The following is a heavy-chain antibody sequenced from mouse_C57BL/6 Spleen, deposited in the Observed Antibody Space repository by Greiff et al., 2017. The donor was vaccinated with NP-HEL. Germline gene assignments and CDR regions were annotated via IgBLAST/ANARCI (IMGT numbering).Heavy chain of an antibody. J-gene: IGHJ4*01. D-gene: IGHD2-3*01. CDR3: ARSDLSYYAMDD. CDR1: GYAFSSYW. V-gene: IGHV1-80*01. Sequence: QVQLKESGAELVKPGASVKISCKASGYAFSSYWMNWVKQRPGKGLEWIGQIYPGDGDTNYNGKFKGKATLTADKSSSTAYMQLSSLTSEDSAVYFCARSDLSYYAMDDWGQGTSVTVSS. CDR2: IYPGDGDT.